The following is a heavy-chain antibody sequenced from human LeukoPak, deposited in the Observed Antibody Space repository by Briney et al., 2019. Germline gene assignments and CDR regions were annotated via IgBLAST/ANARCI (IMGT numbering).Heavy chain of an antibody. CDR3: ARDLGSGKYDY. J-gene: IGHJ4*02. CDR1: GGSISRHY. Sequence: SETLSLTCTVSGGSISRHYWSWIRQPPGKGLEWIGYISNRGTPTYNPSLKSRVTISVDTSKNQFSLKLSSVTAADTAVYYCARDLGSGKYDYWGQGTLVTVSS. D-gene: IGHD3-10*01. CDR2: ISNRGTP. V-gene: IGHV4-59*11.